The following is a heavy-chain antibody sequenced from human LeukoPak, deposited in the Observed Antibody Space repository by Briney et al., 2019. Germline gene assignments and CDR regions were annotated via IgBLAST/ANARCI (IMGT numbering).Heavy chain of an antibody. J-gene: IGHJ6*02. V-gene: IGHV3-21*01. D-gene: IGHD6-19*01. CDR1: GFSFRRYS. Sequence: GASPRLSCSSSGFSFRRYSMSSARLAAGKGLEWVSGITRDSSYVYYSDSVKGRFTMSRDNAKKSLFLQLNSLREEDTAVYYCARDASGWSRDVWGQGTTVTVSS. CDR3: ARDASGWSRDV. CDR2: ITRDSSYV.